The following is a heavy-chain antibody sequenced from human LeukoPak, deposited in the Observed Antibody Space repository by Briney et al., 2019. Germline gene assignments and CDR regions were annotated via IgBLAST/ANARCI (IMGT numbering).Heavy chain of an antibody. CDR3: ATAYSSIAARIVDY. J-gene: IGHJ4*02. Sequence: ASVKVSCKASGYTFTSYGISWVRQAPGQGLEWMGWISAYNGNTNYAQKLQGRVTMTTDTSTSTAYMELRSLRSDDTAVYYCATAYSSIAARIVDYWGQGTLVTVSS. V-gene: IGHV1-18*01. CDR2: ISAYNGNT. D-gene: IGHD6-6*01. CDR1: GYTFTSYG.